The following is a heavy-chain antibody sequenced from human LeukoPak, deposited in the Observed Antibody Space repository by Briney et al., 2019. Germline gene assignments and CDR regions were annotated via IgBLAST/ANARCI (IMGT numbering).Heavy chain of an antibody. CDR2: IYHSGST. V-gene: IGHV4-38-2*02. D-gene: IGHD2-2*01. Sequence: SETLSLTCTVSGYSISSGYNWDWIRQPPGKGLEWIGSIYHSGSTYYNPSLKSRVTISVDTSKNQFSLKLSSVTAADTAVYYCARGQYPVYWGQGTLVTVSS. CDR1: GYSISSGYN. J-gene: IGHJ4*02. CDR3: ARGQYPVY.